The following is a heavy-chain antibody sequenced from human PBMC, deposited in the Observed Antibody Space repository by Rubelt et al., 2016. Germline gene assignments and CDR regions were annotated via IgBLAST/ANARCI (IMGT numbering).Heavy chain of an antibody. CDR2: INPSGGST. V-gene: IGHV1-46*01. Sequence: QVQLVQSGAEVKKPGASVKVSCKASGYTFTSYYMHWVRQAPGQGLEWMGIINPSGGSTSYAQRSQCRVTMTTDSATSTAYMELRSLRSDDTAVYYCARYLGIEGDFDYWGQGTLVTVSS. D-gene: IGHD7-27*01. CDR3: ARYLGIEGDFDY. J-gene: IGHJ4*02. CDR1: GYTFTSYY.